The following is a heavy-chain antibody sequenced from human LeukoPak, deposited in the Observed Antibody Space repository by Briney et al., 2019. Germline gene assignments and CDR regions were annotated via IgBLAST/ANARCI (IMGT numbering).Heavy chain of an antibody. CDR1: GGSFSDYY. D-gene: IGHD3-10*01. CDR2: INHSGST. CDR3: ARTRISMLRGVIRCWFDP. J-gene: IGHJ5*02. V-gene: IGHV4-34*01. Sequence: SETLSLTCTVYGGSFSDYYWSWIRQPPGNGLEWIAEINHSGSTNYNPSLKSRVTISVDTSKNQFSLKLSSVTAADTAVYYCARTRISMLRGVIRCWFDPWGQGTLVTVSS.